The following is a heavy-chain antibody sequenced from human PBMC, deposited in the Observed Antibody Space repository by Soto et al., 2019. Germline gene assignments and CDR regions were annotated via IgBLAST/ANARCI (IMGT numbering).Heavy chain of an antibody. J-gene: IGHJ4*01. CDR3: AKDQNVVVVAASEDY. V-gene: IGHV3-48*01. CDR1: GVSFSDYS. D-gene: IGHD2-15*01. CDR2: ISSSSFTI. Sequence: PGGSLRLSCAASGVSFSDYSMNWVRQAPGRGLEWVSYISSSSFTIHYADSVEGRFTISRDNSKNTLYLQMNSLRAEDTAVYYCAKDQNVVVVAASEDYWGHGTLVTVSS.